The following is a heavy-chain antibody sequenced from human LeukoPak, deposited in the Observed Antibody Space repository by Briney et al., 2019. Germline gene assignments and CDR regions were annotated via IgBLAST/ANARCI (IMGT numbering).Heavy chain of an antibody. CDR1: GGSISSGSYY. CDR3: ARGALAANFDY. Sequence: SQTLSLTCTVSGGSISSGSYYWSWIRQPAGKGLEWIGRIYTSGSTNYNPSLKSRVTISVDTSKNQFSLKLSSVTAADTAVYYCARGALAANFDYWGQGTLVTVSS. J-gene: IGHJ4*02. V-gene: IGHV4-61*02. CDR2: IYTSGST. D-gene: IGHD6-6*01.